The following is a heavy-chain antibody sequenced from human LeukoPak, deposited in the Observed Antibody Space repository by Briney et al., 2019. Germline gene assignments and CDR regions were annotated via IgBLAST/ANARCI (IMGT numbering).Heavy chain of an antibody. D-gene: IGHD3-16*02. CDR3: ARGPKPYDYVWGSYRF. CDR1: GYTFTGYY. Sequence: GASVKVSCKAAGYTFTGYYMHWGRQGPGQGLEWLGWINPNSGGTNYAQKFQGRVTMTRDTSISTAYMELSGLRSVDTAVYYCARGPKPYDYVWGSYRFWGQGTLVTVSS. V-gene: IGHV1-2*02. J-gene: IGHJ4*02. CDR2: INPNSGGT.